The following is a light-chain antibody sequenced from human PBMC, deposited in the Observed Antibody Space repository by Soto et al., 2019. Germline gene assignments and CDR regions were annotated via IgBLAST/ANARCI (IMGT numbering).Light chain of an antibody. CDR1: SSDVGYYDY. V-gene: IGLV2-8*01. J-gene: IGLJ7*01. CDR2: EVT. CDR3: SSYAGSNNFV. Sequence: ALTQPPSASGFPGQSVTISCTGTSSDVGYYDYVSWYQQHPGKAPKLVIYEVTKRPSGVPDRVSASKSGNTASLTVSGLRAEDEADYYCSSYAGSNNFVFGSGTQLTVL.